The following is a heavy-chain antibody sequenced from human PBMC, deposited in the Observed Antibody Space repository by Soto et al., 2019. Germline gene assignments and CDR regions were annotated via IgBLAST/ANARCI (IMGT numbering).Heavy chain of an antibody. J-gene: IGHJ5*02. CDR3: ARSCISTSCNGGGNWFDP. CDR1: GFSLSNARMG. Sequence: QVTLKESGPVLVKPTETLTLTCTVSGFSLSNARMGVSWIRQPPGKALEWLAHIFSNDEKSYSTSLKSRLTISKDTSESQVVLTMTNMDPVDTATYYCARSCISTSCNGGGNWFDPWGQGTLVTVSS. D-gene: IGHD2-2*01. CDR2: IFSNDEK. V-gene: IGHV2-26*01.